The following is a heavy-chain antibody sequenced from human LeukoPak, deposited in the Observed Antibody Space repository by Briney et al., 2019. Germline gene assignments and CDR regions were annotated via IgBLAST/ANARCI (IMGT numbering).Heavy chain of an antibody. V-gene: IGHV3-53*01. CDR1: GFTVSNTY. D-gene: IGHD2-2*01. CDR3: AKDRGGYCSSTSCPTVFDY. CDR2: IYSGGGT. Sequence: PGGSLRLSCAASGFTVSNTYMSWVRQAPGKGLEWVSLIYSGGGTYSADSVKGRFTISRDISKNTLYLQMNSLRAEDTAVYYCAKDRGGYCSSTSCPTVFDYWGQGTLVTVSS. J-gene: IGHJ4*02.